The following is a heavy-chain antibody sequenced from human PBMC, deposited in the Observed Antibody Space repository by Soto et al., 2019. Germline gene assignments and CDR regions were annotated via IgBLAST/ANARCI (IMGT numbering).Heavy chain of an antibody. CDR3: ARDAADEHNWFDP. Sequence: PSETLSLTCTVSGGSISSGGYYWSWIRQHPGKGLEWIGYIYYSGSTYYNPSLKSRVTISVDTSKNQFSLKLSSVTAADTAVYYCARDAADEHNWFDPWGQGTLVTVSS. V-gene: IGHV4-31*03. CDR2: IYYSGST. J-gene: IGHJ5*02. D-gene: IGHD2-15*01. CDR1: GGSISSGGYY.